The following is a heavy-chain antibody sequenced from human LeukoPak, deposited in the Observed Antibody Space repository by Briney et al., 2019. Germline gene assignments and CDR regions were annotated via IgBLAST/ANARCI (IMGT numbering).Heavy chain of an antibody. J-gene: IGHJ4*02. Sequence: GRSLRLSCAASGFTFSSYAMHWVRQAPGKGLEWVAVISYDGSNKYYADSVKGRFTISRDNSKSTLYLQMNSLRAEDTAVYYCARAPYGDYAWSPHPFDYWGQGTLVTVSS. D-gene: IGHD4-17*01. CDR2: ISYDGSNK. V-gene: IGHV3-30-3*01. CDR1: GFTFSSYA. CDR3: ARAPYGDYAWSPHPFDY.